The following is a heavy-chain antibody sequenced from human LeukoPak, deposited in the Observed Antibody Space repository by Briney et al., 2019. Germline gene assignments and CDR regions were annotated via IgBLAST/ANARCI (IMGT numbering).Heavy chain of an antibody. CDR3: ARAAGPWPYYFDY. V-gene: IGHV3-53*01. Sequence: GGSLRLSCAASGFTVSSNYMSWVRQAPGKGLEWVPVIYSGGSTYYADSVKGRFTISRDNSKNTLYLQMNSLRAEDTAVYYCARAAGPWPYYFDYWGQGTLVTVSS. CDR1: GFTVSSNY. CDR2: IYSGGST. J-gene: IGHJ4*02.